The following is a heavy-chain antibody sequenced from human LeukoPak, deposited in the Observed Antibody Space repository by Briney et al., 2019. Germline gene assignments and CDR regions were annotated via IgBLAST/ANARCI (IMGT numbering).Heavy chain of an antibody. CDR2: IYYSGST. J-gene: IGHJ4*02. CDR3: ARGPRTLPYYYYGSGSYYNY. D-gene: IGHD3-10*01. Sequence: PSETLSLTCTVSGGSISSGDYYWSWIRQPPGEGLEWIGYIYYSGSTYYNPSLKSRVTISVDTSKNQFSLKLSSVTAADTAVYYCARGPRTLPYYYYGSGSYYNYWGQGTLVTVSS. V-gene: IGHV4-30-4*08. CDR1: GGSISSGDYY.